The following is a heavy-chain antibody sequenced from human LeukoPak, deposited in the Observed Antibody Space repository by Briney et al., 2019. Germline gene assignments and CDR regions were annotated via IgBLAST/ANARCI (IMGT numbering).Heavy chain of an antibody. Sequence: GGSLRLSCAASDFSFITYAMSWVRQAPGKGLEWVSTISGGGDATYYADSVKGRFTISRDNSKNTLYLQMNSLRVEDTAVYYCARDSSMLRGPRVTYYFDFWGQGTLVTVSS. D-gene: IGHD3-10*01. CDR1: DFSFITYA. CDR3: ARDSSMLRGPRVTYYFDF. CDR2: ISGGGDAT. V-gene: IGHV3-23*01. J-gene: IGHJ4*02.